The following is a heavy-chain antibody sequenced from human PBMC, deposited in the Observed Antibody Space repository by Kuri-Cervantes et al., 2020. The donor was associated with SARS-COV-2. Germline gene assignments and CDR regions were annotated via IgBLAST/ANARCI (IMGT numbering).Heavy chain of an antibody. J-gene: IGHJ6*03. Sequence: ASVKVSCKASGYTFTSYYMHWVRQAPGQGLEWMGIINPSGGSTSYAQKFQGRVTMTRDTSTSTVYMELSSLRSEDTAVYYCARDRDSRGLGAYYYYYYMDVWGKGTTVTVSS. CDR1: GYTFTSYY. D-gene: IGHD3-22*01. V-gene: IGHV1-46*01. CDR2: INPSGGST. CDR3: ARDRDSRGLGAYYYYYYMDV.